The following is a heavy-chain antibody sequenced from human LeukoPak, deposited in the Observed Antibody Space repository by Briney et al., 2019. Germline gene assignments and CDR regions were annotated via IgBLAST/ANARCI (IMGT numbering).Heavy chain of an antibody. J-gene: IGHJ5*02. Sequence: GGSLSLSCAASGFTFSSYEMNWVRQAPGKGLEWVSYISSSGSTIYYADSVKGRFTISRDNAKNSLYLQMNSLRAEDTAVYYCAREAKSYYDTTTGWFDPWGQGTLVTVSS. CDR3: AREAKSYYDTTTGWFDP. D-gene: IGHD3-22*01. CDR2: ISSSGSTI. CDR1: GFTFSSYE. V-gene: IGHV3-48*03.